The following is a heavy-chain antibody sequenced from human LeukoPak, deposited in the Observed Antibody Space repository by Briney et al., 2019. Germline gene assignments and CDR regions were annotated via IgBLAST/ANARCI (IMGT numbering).Heavy chain of an antibody. CDR2: MYYSGST. V-gene: IGHV4-31*03. CDR1: GVSISSGGFY. Sequence: SETLSLTCTVSGVSISSGGFYWSWIRQHPGKGLEWIGTMYYSGSTYYNPSLKSRVTILVDTSKNQFSLKLSSVTAADTAIYYCARVYYIDSNWFDPWGQGTLVTVSS. J-gene: IGHJ5*02. D-gene: IGHD1-26*01. CDR3: ARVYYIDSNWFDP.